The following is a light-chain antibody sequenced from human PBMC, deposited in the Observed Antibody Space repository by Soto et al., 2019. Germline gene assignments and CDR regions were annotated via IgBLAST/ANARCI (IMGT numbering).Light chain of an antibody. CDR2: GAS. CDR3: QQDNHWAQYT. V-gene: IGKV3-15*01. CDR1: QSVNVN. J-gene: IGKJ2*01. Sequence: EVVLTQSPATLSLSPGERATLSCRASQSVNVNLAWHQQKPGQAPRLLIYGASTRSAGVPARFTGSGSGTEYTLTISSLQSDDFVVSYCQQDNHWAQYTFGQGTKLEIK.